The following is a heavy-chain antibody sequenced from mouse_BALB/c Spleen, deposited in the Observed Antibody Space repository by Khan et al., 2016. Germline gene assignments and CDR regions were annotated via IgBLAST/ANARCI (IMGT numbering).Heavy chain of an antibody. Sequence: EVQLQESGPGLVKPSQSLSLTCTVTGYSITSDYAWNWIRQFPGNKLECLGYISSSGTTIYNPSLKSRISITRDTSKNQFFLQLNSVATEDTATYDCARSGALYGYFTYWGQGTLVTVSA. CDR2: ISSSGTT. D-gene: IGHD2-2*01. CDR3: ARSGALYGYFTY. CDR1: GYSITSDYA. V-gene: IGHV3-2*02. J-gene: IGHJ3*01.